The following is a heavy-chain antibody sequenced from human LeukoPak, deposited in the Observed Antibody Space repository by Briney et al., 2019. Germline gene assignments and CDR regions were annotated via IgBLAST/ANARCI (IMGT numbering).Heavy chain of an antibody. CDR3: ARGVTLYYYYYYMDV. D-gene: IGHD4-11*01. CDR1: GGSISSYY. CDR2: INHSGST. Sequence: SETLSLTCTVSGGSISSYYWSWIRQPPGKGLEWIGGINHSGSTNYNPSLKSRVTISVDTSKNQFSLKLSSVTAADTAVYYCARGVTLYYYYYYMDVWGKGTTVTVSS. V-gene: IGHV4-34*01. J-gene: IGHJ6*03.